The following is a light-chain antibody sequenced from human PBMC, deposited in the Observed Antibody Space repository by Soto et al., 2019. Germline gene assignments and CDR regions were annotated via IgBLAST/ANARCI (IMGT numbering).Light chain of an antibody. CDR3: QQYNNWPLT. CDR2: GAS. J-gene: IGKJ4*01. V-gene: IGKV3-15*01. CDR1: QSVSSS. Sequence: PGERVTLSCRASQSVSSSLAWYQQKPGQAPRLLIYGASTRATGIPARFSGSGSGTEFTLTISSLQSEDFAVYYCQQYNNWPLTFGGGTKVDIK.